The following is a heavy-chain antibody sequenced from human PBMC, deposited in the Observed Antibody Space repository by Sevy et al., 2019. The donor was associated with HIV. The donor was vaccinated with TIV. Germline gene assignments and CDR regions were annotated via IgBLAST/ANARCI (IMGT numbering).Heavy chain of an antibody. CDR3: ARDDGNYYFHY. V-gene: IGHV3-7*01. D-gene: IGHD1-7*01. CDR2: IKQDAGQK. CDR1: GFTFSDHY. Sequence: GGSLRLSCVASGFTFSDHYMEWVRQAPGKGLEWVANIKQDAGQKYYVDSVKGRFTISRDNAKNSLYLQMNSLRAEDTAVYFCARDDGNYYFHYWGQGTLVTVSS. J-gene: IGHJ4*02.